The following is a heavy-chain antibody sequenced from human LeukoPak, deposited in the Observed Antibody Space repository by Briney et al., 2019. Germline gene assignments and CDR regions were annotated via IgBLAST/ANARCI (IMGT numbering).Heavy chain of an antibody. CDR2: MYYSGST. CDR3: ARGGNWFDP. J-gene: IGHJ5*02. CDR1: GASVRSGSYY. V-gene: IGHV4-61*03. Sequence: SETLSLTCTVSGASVRSGSYYWRWIRQPPGKGLEWIGYMYYSGSTNYNPSLKSRVTISIDTSKNYFSLRLTSVTAADTAVCYCARGGNWFDPWGQGTLVTVSS.